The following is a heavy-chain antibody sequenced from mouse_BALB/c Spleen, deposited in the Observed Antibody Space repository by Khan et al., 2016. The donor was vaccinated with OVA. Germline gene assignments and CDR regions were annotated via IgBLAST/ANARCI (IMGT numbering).Heavy chain of an antibody. CDR1: GYTFTSYW. CDR3: ARIKKIVATYFDY. CDR2: TNPTNGRT. Sequence: QVQLQQPGAELVKAGASVKMSCKASGYTFTSYWMHWVKQRLGQGLEWFAETNPTNGRTYYNEKFKSKATLNVDKSYSTAYMLLSGPTFEDSAVYYCARIKKIVATYFDYWGQGTTLTVSS. D-gene: IGHD1-1*01. V-gene: IGHV1S81*02. J-gene: IGHJ2*01.